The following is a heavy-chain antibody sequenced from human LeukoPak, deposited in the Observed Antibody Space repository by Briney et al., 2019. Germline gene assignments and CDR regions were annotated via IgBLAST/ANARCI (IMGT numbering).Heavy chain of an antibody. CDR2: ISYDVSNK. V-gene: IGHV3-30*03. D-gene: IGHD5-24*01. Sequence: PGGSLRLSCAASGFTFSTYGMHWIRQAPGKGLEWVAVISYDVSNKYYADSVKGRFTISRDNSKNTLYLQMNSLRPEDTAVYYCARGFDGYYGFDIWGQGTMVTVSS. CDR1: GFTFSTYG. CDR3: ARGFDGYYGFDI. J-gene: IGHJ3*02.